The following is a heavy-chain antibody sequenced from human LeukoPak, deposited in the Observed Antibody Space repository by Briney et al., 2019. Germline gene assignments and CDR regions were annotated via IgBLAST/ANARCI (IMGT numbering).Heavy chain of an antibody. CDR2: IYYSGSA. CDR1: GGSISSYY. D-gene: IGHD2-15*01. V-gene: IGHV4-59*01. Sequence: SETLSLTCTVSGGSISSYYWSWIRQPPGKGLEWIGYIYYSGSANYNPSLKSRVTISVDTSKNQFSLKLSSVTAADTAVYYCARDSEYCSGGSCLAWFDPWGQGTLVTVSS. J-gene: IGHJ5*02. CDR3: ARDSEYCSGGSCLAWFDP.